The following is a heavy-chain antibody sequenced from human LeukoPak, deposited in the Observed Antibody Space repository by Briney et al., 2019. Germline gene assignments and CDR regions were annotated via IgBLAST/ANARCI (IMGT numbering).Heavy chain of an antibody. J-gene: IGHJ4*02. CDR2: ISCSGDNT. D-gene: IGHD3-10*01. Sequence: GGSLRLSCAASGFTFSSHGMSWVRQAPGKGLEWVSTISCSGDNTYYADSVKGRFTISRDNSKNTLYLQMNSLRDEDTAVYYCARVTYGSGTYGAFDYWGQGTLVTVSS. CDR1: GFTFSSHG. CDR3: ARVTYGSGTYGAFDY. V-gene: IGHV3-23*01.